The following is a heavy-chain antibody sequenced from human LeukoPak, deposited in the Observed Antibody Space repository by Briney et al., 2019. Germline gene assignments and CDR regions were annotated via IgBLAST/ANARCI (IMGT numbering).Heavy chain of an antibody. CDR2: ISIISSYI. D-gene: IGHD5-24*01. CDR3: AIDIAAGRRMATCDY. V-gene: IGHV3-21*01. CDR1: GFTFSSYS. Sequence: GGSLRLSCAVSGFTFSSYSINWVGPAPRRGLEWVSSISIISSYIYYADSVNGRFTISRDNAKNSLYLQINSLRAEDTAVYYCAIDIAAGRRMATCDYWGQGTLVTVSS. J-gene: IGHJ4*02.